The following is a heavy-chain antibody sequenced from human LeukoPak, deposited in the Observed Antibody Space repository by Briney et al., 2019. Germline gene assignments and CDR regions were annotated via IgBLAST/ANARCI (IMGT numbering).Heavy chain of an antibody. CDR3: ARQYYYDSSGYYDAYFQH. J-gene: IGHJ1*01. CDR2: ISSSGSTI. Sequence: SGGSLRLSCAASGFTFSDYWMSWVRQAPGKGLEWVSYISSSGSTIYYADSVRGRFTISRDNAKNSLYLQMNSLRAEDTAVYYCARQYYYDSSGYYDAYFQHWGQGTLVAVSS. D-gene: IGHD3-22*01. V-gene: IGHV3-11*04. CDR1: GFTFSDYW.